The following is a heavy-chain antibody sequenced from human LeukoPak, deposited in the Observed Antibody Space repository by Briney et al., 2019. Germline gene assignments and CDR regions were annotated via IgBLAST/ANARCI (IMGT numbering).Heavy chain of an antibody. Sequence: SETLSLTCTVSGGSISSYYWSWIRQPPGKGLEWIGYIYYSGSTNYNPSLKSRVTISVDTSKNQFSLKLSSVTAADTAVYYCARAGRRDGYNWLGYWGQGTLVTVSS. CDR1: GGSISSYY. CDR2: IYYSGST. V-gene: IGHV4-59*01. D-gene: IGHD5-12*01. CDR3: ARAGRRDGYNWLGY. J-gene: IGHJ4*02.